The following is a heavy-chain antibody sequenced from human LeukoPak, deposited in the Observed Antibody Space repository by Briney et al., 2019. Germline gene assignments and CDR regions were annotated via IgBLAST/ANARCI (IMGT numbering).Heavy chain of an antibody. Sequence: GGSLRLSCAASGFIFSDSAMHWVRQASGKGLEWVGRIRSKANNYATIYDASVKGRFTISGDDSKNTAYLQMNSLKIEDTAVYYCTRPCAGDCTDNYWGQGTLVTVSS. CDR1: GFIFSDSA. D-gene: IGHD2-21*02. J-gene: IGHJ4*02. CDR2: IRSKANNYAT. V-gene: IGHV3-73*01. CDR3: TRPCAGDCTDNY.